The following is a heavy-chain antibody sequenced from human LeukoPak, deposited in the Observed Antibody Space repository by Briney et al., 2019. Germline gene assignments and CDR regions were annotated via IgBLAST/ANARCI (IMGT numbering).Heavy chain of an antibody. V-gene: IGHV1-69*04. Sequence: PKASVKVSCKASGGTFSSYAISWVRQAPGQGLEWTGRIIPILGIANYAQKFQGRVTITADKSTSTAYMELSSLRSEDTAVYYCAAEMTYCSGGSCYMDLDYWGQGTLVTVSS. D-gene: IGHD2-15*01. CDR1: GGTFSSYA. J-gene: IGHJ4*02. CDR3: AAEMTYCSGGSCYMDLDY. CDR2: IIPILGIA.